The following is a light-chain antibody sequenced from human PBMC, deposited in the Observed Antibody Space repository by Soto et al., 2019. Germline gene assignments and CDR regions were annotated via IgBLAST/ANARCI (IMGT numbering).Light chain of an antibody. J-gene: IGKJ2*01. CDR3: QQYNSYPYT. V-gene: IGKV1-5*01. CDR1: QSISSW. Sequence: DIQMTQSPSTLSASVRDRVTITCRASQSISSWLAWYQQKPWKAPKLLIYDASSLESGVPSRFSGSGSGTEFTLTISSLQPDDFAPYYCQQYNSYPYTFGQGTKLEIK. CDR2: DAS.